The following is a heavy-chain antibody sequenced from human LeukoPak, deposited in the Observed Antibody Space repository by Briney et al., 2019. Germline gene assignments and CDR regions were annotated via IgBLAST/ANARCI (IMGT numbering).Heavy chain of an antibody. V-gene: IGHV4-61*02. CDR1: GGSISSGSYY. CDR3: ARSGYYDIVTGLLYFDY. J-gene: IGHJ4*02. Sequence: SQTLSLTCTVSGGSISSGSYYWSWIRQPAGKGLEWIGRIYTSGSTNYNPSLKSRVTISVDTSKNQFSLKLSSVTAADTAVYYCARSGYYDIVTGLLYFDYWGQGTLVTVSS. D-gene: IGHD3-9*01. CDR2: IYTSGST.